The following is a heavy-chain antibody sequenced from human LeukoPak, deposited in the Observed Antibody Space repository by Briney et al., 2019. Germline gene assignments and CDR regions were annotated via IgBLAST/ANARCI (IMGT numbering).Heavy chain of an antibody. V-gene: IGHV1-18*01. CDR3: ARESYTVTTGSFDP. Sequence: ASVKVSCKASGHTFTSYGISWVRQAPGQGLEWMGWISAYNGNTNYAQKLQGRVTMTTDTSTSTAYMELRSLRSDDTAVYYCARESYTVTTGSFDPWGQGTLVTVSS. CDR2: ISAYNGNT. J-gene: IGHJ5*02. CDR1: GHTFTSYG. D-gene: IGHD4-11*01.